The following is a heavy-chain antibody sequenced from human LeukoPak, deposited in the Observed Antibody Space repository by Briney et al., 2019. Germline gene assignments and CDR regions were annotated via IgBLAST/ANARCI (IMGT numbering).Heavy chain of an antibody. CDR1: GFTFYSYA. D-gene: IGHD6-19*01. J-gene: IGHJ4*02. Sequence: GVSLRLSCAASGFTFYSYAMTWVRQAPGKGLEWVSAISGSGGSRYYADSVKGRFTISRDNSKNTLYLQMSSLRAEDTALYYCAKYNSDWYDDYWGQGTLVTVSS. CDR2: ISGSGGSR. CDR3: AKYNSDWYDDY. V-gene: IGHV3-23*01.